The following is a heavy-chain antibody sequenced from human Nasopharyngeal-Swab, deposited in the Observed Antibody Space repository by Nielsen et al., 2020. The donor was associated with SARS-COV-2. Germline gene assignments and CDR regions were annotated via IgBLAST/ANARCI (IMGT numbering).Heavy chain of an antibody. CDR3: ARVHCSRSSCSAPDYYYYYMDV. CDR1: GFTLSSYS. J-gene: IGHJ6*03. V-gene: IGHV3-21*01. Sequence: GGSLRLSCAASGFTLSSYSMNWVRQAPGKGLEWVSSISSSSSYMFYADSVKGRFTISRDNAKNSLYLQMNSLRVEDTAVYYCARVHCSRSSCSAPDYYYYYMDVWGKGTTVTVSS. D-gene: IGHD2-2*01. CDR2: ISSSSSYM.